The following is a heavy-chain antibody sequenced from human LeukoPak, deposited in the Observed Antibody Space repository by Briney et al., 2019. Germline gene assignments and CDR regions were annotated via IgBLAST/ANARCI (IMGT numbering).Heavy chain of an antibody. CDR2: IIPILGIA. D-gene: IGHD5-12*01. J-gene: IGHJ4*02. CDR3: ARDSPYYPDSGYDLFDY. Sequence: GASVKVSCKASGGTFSSYAISWVRQAPGQGLEWMGRIIPILGIANYAQRFQGRVTITADKSTSTAYMELSSLRSEDTAVYYCARDSPYYPDSGYDLFDYWGQGTLVTVSS. V-gene: IGHV1-69*04. CDR1: GGTFSSYA.